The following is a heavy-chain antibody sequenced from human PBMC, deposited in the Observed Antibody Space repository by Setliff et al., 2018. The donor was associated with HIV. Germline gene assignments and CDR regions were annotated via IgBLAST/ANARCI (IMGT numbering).Heavy chain of an antibody. CDR1: GGSFNNYA. V-gene: IGHV7-4-1*02. D-gene: IGHD2-15*01. J-gene: IGHJ6*03. CDR2: INTNTGNP. CDR3: AREVVVAGVHYYNMDV. Sequence: ASVKVSCKASGGSFNNYAISWVRQAPGQGLEWMGWINTNTGNPTYAQGFTGRFVFSLDTSVSTAYLQISSLKAEDTAVYYCAREVVVAGVHYYNMDVWGKGTTVTVSS.